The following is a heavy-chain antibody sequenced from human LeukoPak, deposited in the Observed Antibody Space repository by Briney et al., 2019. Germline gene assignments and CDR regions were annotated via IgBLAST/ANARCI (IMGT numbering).Heavy chain of an antibody. Sequence: PSETLSLTCTVAGGSISSSSYYWGWIRQPPGKGLEWIGRIYYSGSTYYNPSLKSRVTISVDTSKNQFSLKLSSVTAADSAVYYCVRVPGYSGSWYGGTDYYYMDVWGKGTMVTVSS. V-gene: IGHV4-39*02. D-gene: IGHD6-13*01. CDR2: IYYSGST. CDR1: GGSISSSSYY. CDR3: VRVPGYSGSWYGGTDYYYMDV. J-gene: IGHJ6*03.